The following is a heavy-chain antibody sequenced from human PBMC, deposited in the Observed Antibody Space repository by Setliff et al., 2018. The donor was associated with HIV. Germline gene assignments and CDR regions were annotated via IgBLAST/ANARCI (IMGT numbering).Heavy chain of an antibody. CDR1: GFTFSSFA. Sequence: GESLKISCAASGFTFSSFALSWVRQAPGKGLEWVSAISGDGGRTYFAGPVEGRFSTSRDNSKQALDLEMNSLRVDDTAVYYCARFPVFKWFGERQGWFDLWGQGTLVTVSS. D-gene: IGHD3-10*01. J-gene: IGHJ5*02. CDR2: ISGDGGRT. V-gene: IGHV3-23*01. CDR3: ARFPVFKWFGERQGWFDL.